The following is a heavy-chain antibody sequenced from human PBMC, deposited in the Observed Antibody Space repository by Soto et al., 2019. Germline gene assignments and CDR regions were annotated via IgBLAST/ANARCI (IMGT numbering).Heavy chain of an antibody. CDR2: ISGNGAST. CDR1: GLTFSSYA. Sequence: GGSLRLSCAASGLTFSSYAMTWVRQAPGKGLQWVSTISGNGASTYYADSVKGRFTVSRDNSRNTLYLQLNSLRAEDTAIYYCAKDQSNSNPLYYFDFWGPGTLVTVSS. D-gene: IGHD3-22*01. J-gene: IGHJ4*02. V-gene: IGHV3-23*01. CDR3: AKDQSNSNPLYYFDF.